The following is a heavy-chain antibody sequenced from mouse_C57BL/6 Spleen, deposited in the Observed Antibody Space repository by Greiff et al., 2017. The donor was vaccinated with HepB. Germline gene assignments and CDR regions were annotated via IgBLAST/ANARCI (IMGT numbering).Heavy chain of an antibody. Sequence: QVQLRQPGAELVMPGASVKLSCKASGYTFTSYWMHWVKQRPGQGLEWIGEIDPSDSYTNYNQKFKGKSTLTVDKSSSTAYMQLSSLTSEDSAVYYCARRTTVGMGYWGQGTSVTVSS. V-gene: IGHV1-69*01. CDR3: ARRTTVGMGY. J-gene: IGHJ4*01. D-gene: IGHD1-1*01. CDR2: IDPSDSYT. CDR1: GYTFTSYW.